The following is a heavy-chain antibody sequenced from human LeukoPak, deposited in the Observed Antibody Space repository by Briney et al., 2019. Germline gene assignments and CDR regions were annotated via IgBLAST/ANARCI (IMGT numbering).Heavy chain of an antibody. CDR2: IKQDGSEK. J-gene: IGHJ4*02. V-gene: IGHV3-7*01. D-gene: IGHD6-6*01. CDR3: ARDITIVPPSDY. CDR1: GFTFSRDW. Sequence: GGSLRLSCVASGFTFSRDWMSWVRQAPGKGLEWVANIKQDGSEKYYVDSVKGRFTISRDNAKNSLYLQMNSLRAEDTAVYYCARDITIVPPSDYWGQGTLVTVSS.